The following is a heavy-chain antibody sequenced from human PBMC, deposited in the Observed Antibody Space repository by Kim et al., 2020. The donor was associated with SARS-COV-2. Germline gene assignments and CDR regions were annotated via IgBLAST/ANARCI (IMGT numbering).Heavy chain of an antibody. CDR1: GYTFTGYY. CDR2: INPNSGGT. CDR3: VCMTSIAARPPNY. V-gene: IGHV1-2*06. Sequence: ASVKVSCKASGYTFTGYYMHWVRQAPGQGLEWMGRINPNSGGTNYAQKFQGRVTMTRDTSISTAYMELSRLRSDDTAVYYCVCMTSIAARPPNYWGQGTLVTVSS. D-gene: IGHD6-6*01. J-gene: IGHJ4*02.